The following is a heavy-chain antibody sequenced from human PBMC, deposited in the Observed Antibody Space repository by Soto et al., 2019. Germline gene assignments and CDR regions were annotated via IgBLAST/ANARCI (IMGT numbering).Heavy chain of an antibody. D-gene: IGHD3-16*02. CDR1: GYTFTGYY. J-gene: IGHJ4*02. Sequence: ASVKVSCKASGYTFTGYYMHWVRQAPGQGLEWMGWINPNSGGTNYAQKFQGRVTMTRDTSISTAYMELSRLRSDDTAVYYCARGRDYDYVWGSYRSHPYFDYWGQGTLVTVSS. CDR2: INPNSGGT. V-gene: IGHV1-2*02. CDR3: ARGRDYDYVWGSYRSHPYFDY.